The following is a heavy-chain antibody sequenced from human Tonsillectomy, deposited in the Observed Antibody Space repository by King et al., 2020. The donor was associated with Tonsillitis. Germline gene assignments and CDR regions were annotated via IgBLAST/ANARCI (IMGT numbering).Heavy chain of an antibody. CDR3: ERSSVCSVGICFEFSFDS. V-gene: IGHV4-39*01. D-gene: IGHD2-15*01. CDR2: IYYSGST. J-gene: IGHJ4*02. Sequence: QLQESGPGLVKPSETLSLTCTVSGGSISSSSYYWGWIRQPPGKGLEWIGSIYYSGSTYYNPSLKSRVTISVDTSKNQFSLKLSSVTAADAAVYYCERSSVCSVGICFEFSFDSWGQGTLVTVSS. CDR1: GGSISSSSYY.